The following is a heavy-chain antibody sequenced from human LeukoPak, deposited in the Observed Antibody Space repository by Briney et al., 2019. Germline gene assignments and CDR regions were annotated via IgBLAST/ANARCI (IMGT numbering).Heavy chain of an antibody. V-gene: IGHV4-59*08. D-gene: IGHD1-26*01. CDR3: ARIRDIGSNYGGPDAFDI. CDR2: IFFSGGT. CDR1: GGSIHAYY. J-gene: IGHJ3*02. Sequence: KPADTLSLTCSVSGGSIHAYYWAWIRQPPGKGLEWLGYIFFSGGTNYNASLKTRLTMSVDTSKNVCSLTLTSVTAADTAVYFRARIRDIGSNYGGPDAFDIWGQGTAVTVSS.